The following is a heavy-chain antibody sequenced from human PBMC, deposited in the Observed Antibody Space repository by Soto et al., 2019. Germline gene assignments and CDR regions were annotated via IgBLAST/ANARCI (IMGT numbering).Heavy chain of an antibody. D-gene: IGHD1-26*01. CDR2: IRNKANSYTT. CDR1: GLTVGDHA. Sequence: PGGSMRLSGEASGLTVGDHAMDWVRKVQGKGLEWVARIRNKANSYTTEYAASVQGRFTISRDDSKNSVYLQMNRLKTEDTAVYYCARSSGGYPLFDYWGQGTLVTVSS. J-gene: IGHJ4*02. V-gene: IGHV3-72*01. CDR3: ARSSGGYPLFDY.